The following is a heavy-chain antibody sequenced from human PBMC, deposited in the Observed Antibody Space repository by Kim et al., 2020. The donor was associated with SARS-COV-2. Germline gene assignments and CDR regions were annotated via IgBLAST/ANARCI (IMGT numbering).Heavy chain of an antibody. Sequence: SETLSLTCAVYGGSFSGYYWSWIRQPPGKGLEWIGEINHSGSTNYNPSLKSRVTISVDTSKNQFSLKLSSVTAADTAVYYCAPWGWYSPSNWFDPWGQGTLVTVSS. V-gene: IGHV4-34*01. CDR2: INHSGST. CDR3: APWGWYSPSNWFDP. D-gene: IGHD6-19*01. CDR1: GGSFSGYY. J-gene: IGHJ5*02.